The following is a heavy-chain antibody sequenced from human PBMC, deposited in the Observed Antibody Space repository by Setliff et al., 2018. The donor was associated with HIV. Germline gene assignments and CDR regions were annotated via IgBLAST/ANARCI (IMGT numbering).Heavy chain of an antibody. CDR1: GYTFTSYD. CDR3: ARGIPGYRSSWHFDY. V-gene: IGHV1-8*02. Sequence: ASVKVSCKASGYTFTSYDFNWVRQATGQGLEWMGWMNPKSGNTGYAQKFQGRVIMTRSTSKTTAYMELSSLRSQDTAVYYCARGIPGYRSSWHFDYWGQGTPVTVSS. D-gene: IGHD6-13*01. CDR2: MNPKSGNT. J-gene: IGHJ4*02.